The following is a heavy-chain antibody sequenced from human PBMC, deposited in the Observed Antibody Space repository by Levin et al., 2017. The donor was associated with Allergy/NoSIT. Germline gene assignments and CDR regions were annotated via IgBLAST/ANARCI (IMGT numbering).Heavy chain of an antibody. Sequence: SETLSLTCTVSGDSITSGRVYWSWIRQPAGRGLQWIGRRSASGNTNYNPSLKSRVSISEDTSKNQFSLNLYSVTAADTALYYCARDPYASTATDAFDVWGQGIMVTVSS. V-gene: IGHV4-61*02. CDR3: ARDPYASTATDAFDV. CDR2: RSASGNT. J-gene: IGHJ3*01. D-gene: IGHD1-1*01. CDR1: GDSITSGRVY.